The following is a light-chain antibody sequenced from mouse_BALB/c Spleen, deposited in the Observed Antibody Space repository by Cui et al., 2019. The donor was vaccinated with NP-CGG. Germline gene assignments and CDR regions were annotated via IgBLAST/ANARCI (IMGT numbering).Light chain of an antibody. Sequence: QAVVTQESALTTSPGETVTLTCRSSTGAVTTSNYANWVQEIPDHLFTGLIGGTNNRAPGVPARFSGSLIGDKAALTITGAQTEGEAIYFCALWYSNHWVFGGGTKLTVL. V-gene: IGLV1*01. CDR1: TGAVTTSNY. CDR3: ALWYSNHWV. J-gene: IGLJ1*01. CDR2: GTN.